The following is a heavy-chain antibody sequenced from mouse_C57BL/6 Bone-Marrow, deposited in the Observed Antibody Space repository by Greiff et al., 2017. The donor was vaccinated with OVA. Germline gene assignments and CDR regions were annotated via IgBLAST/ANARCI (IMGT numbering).Heavy chain of an antibody. CDR1: GYTFTSYW. D-gene: IGHD1-1*01. V-gene: IGHV1-64*01. Sequence: QVQLQQPGAELVKPGASVKLSCKASGYTFTSYWMHWVKQRPGQGLEWIGMIYPNSGSTNYNEKFKSKATLTVDKSASTAYMQLSSLTAKDSAVYYGARGGTTVVADFDYWGQGTTLTVSS. CDR2: IYPNSGST. J-gene: IGHJ2*01. CDR3: ARGGTTVVADFDY.